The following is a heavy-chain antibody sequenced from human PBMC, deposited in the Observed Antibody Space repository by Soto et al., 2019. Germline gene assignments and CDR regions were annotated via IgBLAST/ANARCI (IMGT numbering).Heavy chain of an antibody. Sequence: EVQLLESGGGLVQPGGSLRLSCGASGFTFIYYTMSWVRQAPGKGMEWVSAISSSGDIIYYADSVKGRFTISRDNSKNMLYLQLTRLRADDTAVYYCADPVTAATHYDYFDMDVWGQGNTVTVSS. D-gene: IGHD2-15*01. CDR1: GFTFIYYT. V-gene: IGHV3-23*01. CDR2: ISSSGDII. J-gene: IGHJ6*02. CDR3: ADPVTAATHYDYFDMDV.